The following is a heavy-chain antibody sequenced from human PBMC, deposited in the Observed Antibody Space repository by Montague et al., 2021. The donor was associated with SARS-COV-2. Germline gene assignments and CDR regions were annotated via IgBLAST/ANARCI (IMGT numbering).Heavy chain of an antibody. V-gene: IGHV4-59*01. J-gene: IGHJ6*02. Sequence: SETLSLTCSISGGSINSFYWNWIRQSPGKGLEWIGYVYYTGGTNYNPSLKSRATISVDTSKNQCSLTVGSVTAADTAVYYCARAGGGSFYNYYGWDVWGQGTTVTVSS. CDR1: GGSINSFY. CDR2: VYYTGGT. CDR3: ARAGGGSFYNYYGWDV. D-gene: IGHD3-10*01.